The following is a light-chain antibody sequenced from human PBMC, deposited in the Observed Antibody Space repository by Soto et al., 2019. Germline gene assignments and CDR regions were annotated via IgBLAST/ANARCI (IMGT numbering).Light chain of an antibody. V-gene: IGKV4-1*01. CDR2: WAS. J-gene: IGKJ2*01. CDR3: QQYYRTPPYT. CDR1: QSVLYSSNNKNY. Sequence: DIVMTQSPDSLAVSLGERATINCKSSQSVLYSSNNKNYLAWYQQKPGQPPKLLIYWASTRESGVPDRFSGSVSGTDFTLTISSLQAEDGAVYCCQQYYRTPPYTGGRGTKLEIK.